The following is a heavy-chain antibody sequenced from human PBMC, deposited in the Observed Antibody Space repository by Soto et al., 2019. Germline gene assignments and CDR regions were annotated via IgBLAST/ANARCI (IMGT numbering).Heavy chain of an antibody. CDR1: GGSISSYY. Sequence: PSETLSLTCTVSGGSISSYYWSWIRQPPGKGLEWIGYIYYSGSTNYNPSLKSRVTISVDTSKNQVSLKLSSVTAADTAVYYCARVDPNYSSPQENFDYWGQGTLVTVSS. J-gene: IGHJ4*02. V-gene: IGHV4-59*01. D-gene: IGHD6-13*01. CDR3: ARVDPNYSSPQENFDY. CDR2: IYYSGST.